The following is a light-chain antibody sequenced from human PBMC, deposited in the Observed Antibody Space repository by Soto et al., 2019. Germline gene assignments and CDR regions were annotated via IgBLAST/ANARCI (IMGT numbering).Light chain of an antibody. CDR2: DVT. CDR1: SSDVGGYNY. V-gene: IGLV2-14*03. Sequence: QSALTQPASVSGSPGQSITISCTGTSSDVGGYNYVSWYQQHPGKAPKLMIYDVTNRPSGVSNRFSGSKSGNTASLTISGLQAEDEADYYCNSYTSSSFPVFGGGTKLTVL. J-gene: IGLJ2*01. CDR3: NSYTSSSFPV.